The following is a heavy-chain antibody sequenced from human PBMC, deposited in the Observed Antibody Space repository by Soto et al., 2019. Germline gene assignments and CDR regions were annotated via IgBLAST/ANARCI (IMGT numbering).Heavy chain of an antibody. V-gene: IGHV1-18*04. Sequence: GASVNVSCKASGYTFTSYGISWVRQAPGQGLEWMGWISAYNGNTNYAQKLQGRVTMTTDTSTSTAYMEPRSLRSDDTAVYYCARVEAHGWPFDYWGQGILVTVAS. CDR1: GYTFTSYG. J-gene: IGHJ4*02. D-gene: IGHD6-19*01. CDR3: ARVEAHGWPFDY. CDR2: ISAYNGNT.